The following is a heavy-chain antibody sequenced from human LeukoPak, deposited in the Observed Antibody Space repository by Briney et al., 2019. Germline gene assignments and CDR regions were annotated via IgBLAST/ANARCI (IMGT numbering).Heavy chain of an antibody. CDR2: ISYDGSNK. CDR3: ARGLLWFGEEPLGAFDI. CDR1: GFTFSSYA. J-gene: IGHJ3*02. Sequence: GGSLRLSCAASGFTFSSYAMHWVRQAPGKGLEWVAVISYDGSNKYYADSVKGRFTISRDNSKNTLYLQMNSLRAEDMAVYYCARGLLWFGEEPLGAFDIWGQGTMVTVSS. V-gene: IGHV3-30-3*01. D-gene: IGHD3-10*01.